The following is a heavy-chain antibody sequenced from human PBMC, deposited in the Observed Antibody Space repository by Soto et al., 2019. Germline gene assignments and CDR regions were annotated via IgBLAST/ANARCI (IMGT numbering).Heavy chain of an antibody. Sequence: SQTLSLTCAISGDSASSNRAAWNWIRQSPSRGLEWLGRTYNRSKWYNDYAVSVKSRITINPDTSKNQFSRQLNSVTPEDTAVDYCAREPDSSSSLYFDYWGQGTLVTVSS. CDR3: AREPDSSSSLYFDY. J-gene: IGHJ4*02. CDR1: GDSASSNRAA. V-gene: IGHV6-1*01. CDR2: TYNRSKWYN. D-gene: IGHD6-6*01.